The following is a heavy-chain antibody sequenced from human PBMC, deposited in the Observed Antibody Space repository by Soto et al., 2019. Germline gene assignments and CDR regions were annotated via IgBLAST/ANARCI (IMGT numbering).Heavy chain of an antibody. CDR3: ARHHTLTETFDI. CDR2: IFPGDSDT. V-gene: IGHV5-51*01. Sequence: GESLKISCKGSGYSFTNYWIGWVRQVPGKGLEWMGIIFPGDSDTRYSPSFQGQVTISADKSISTAYLQWSSLKASETAMYYCARHHTLTETFDICGQGTMVTVSS. CDR1: GYSFTNYW. D-gene: IGHD2-21*02. J-gene: IGHJ3*02.